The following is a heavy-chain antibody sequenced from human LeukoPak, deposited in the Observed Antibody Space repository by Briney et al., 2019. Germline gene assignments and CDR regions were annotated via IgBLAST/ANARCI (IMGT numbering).Heavy chain of an antibody. Sequence: GASVTVSFTASGYTFTVYYMHWVRQAPGQGLEWMGWINPNSGGTNYAQKFQGRGTITRDTSISTAYMELSRLRSDHTAVYYCARGGNYFDSSGFDYWGQGTLVTVSS. J-gene: IGHJ4*02. CDR1: GYTFTVYY. CDR3: ARGGNYFDSSGFDY. D-gene: IGHD3-22*01. V-gene: IGHV1-2*02. CDR2: INPNSGGT.